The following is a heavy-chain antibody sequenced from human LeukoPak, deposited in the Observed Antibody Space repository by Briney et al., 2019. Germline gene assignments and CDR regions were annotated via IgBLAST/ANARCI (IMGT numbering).Heavy chain of an antibody. Sequence: ASVKVSCKASGYTFTGYYMHWVRQAPGQGLEWMGWINPNSGGTNYAQEFQGRVTMTRDTSISTAYMELSRLRSDDTAVYYCASNRVPDAFDIWGQGTMVTVSS. CDR2: INPNSGGT. V-gene: IGHV1-2*02. CDR3: ASNRVPDAFDI. D-gene: IGHD1-14*01. CDR1: GYTFTGYY. J-gene: IGHJ3*02.